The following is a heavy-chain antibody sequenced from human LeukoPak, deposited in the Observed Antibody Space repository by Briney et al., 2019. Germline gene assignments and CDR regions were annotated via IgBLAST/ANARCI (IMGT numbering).Heavy chain of an antibody. Sequence: GGSLRLSCAASGFTVSSYWMTWVRQAPGKGLEWVANIKQDGSEKYYADSVKGRFTISRDNAKNSLYLQMNSLRAEDTALYYCAKPYSVYSSGWYYFDYWGQGTLVTVSS. CDR3: AKPYSVYSSGWYYFDY. V-gene: IGHV3-7*03. CDR1: GFTVSSYW. D-gene: IGHD6-19*01. CDR2: IKQDGSEK. J-gene: IGHJ4*02.